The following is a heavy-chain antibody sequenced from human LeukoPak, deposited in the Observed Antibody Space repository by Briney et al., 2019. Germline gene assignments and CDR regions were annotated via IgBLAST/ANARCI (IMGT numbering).Heavy chain of an antibody. CDR3: AKSSSYYYYGMDV. CDR2: INSSGAST. Sequence: GGSLRLSCAASGFTFSIYAMSWVRQAPGKGLEWVSAINSSGASTYYADSVKGRFTISRDNSKNTLYLQMNNLRAEDTAVYYCAKSSSYYYYGMDVWGQGTTVTVSS. V-gene: IGHV3-23*01. J-gene: IGHJ6*02. CDR1: GFTFSIYA.